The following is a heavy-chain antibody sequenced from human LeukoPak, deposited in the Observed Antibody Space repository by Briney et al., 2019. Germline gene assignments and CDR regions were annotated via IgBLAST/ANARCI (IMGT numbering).Heavy chain of an antibody. D-gene: IGHD2-15*01. CDR3: TREQDREAAATVIGDS. CDR1: GFTFSDYY. V-gene: IGHV3-11*04. CDR2: ISNSGNTI. Sequence: GGSLRLSCAASGFTFSDYYMSWIRQAPGKGLEWVSYISNSGNTIYYADSVKGRFTISRDNAKNSLYLQMNSLRAEDTAVYYCTREQDREAAATVIGDSWGQGTLVTVSS. J-gene: IGHJ4*02.